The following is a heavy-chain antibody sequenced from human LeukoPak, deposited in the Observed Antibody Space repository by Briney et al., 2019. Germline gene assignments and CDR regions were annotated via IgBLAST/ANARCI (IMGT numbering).Heavy chain of an antibody. CDR1: GDSVSSTSAA. D-gene: IGHD6-13*01. V-gene: IGHV6-1*01. CDR2: TYYRSKWYN. CDR3: ARESSSTFDI. Sequence: SQTLSLTCAISGDSVSSTSAAWNWLRQSPSRGLEWLTRTYYRSKWYNDYAVSVKSRITINPDTSMNQFSLQLNSVTPEDTAVYYCARESSSTFDIWGQGTMVTVSS. J-gene: IGHJ3*02.